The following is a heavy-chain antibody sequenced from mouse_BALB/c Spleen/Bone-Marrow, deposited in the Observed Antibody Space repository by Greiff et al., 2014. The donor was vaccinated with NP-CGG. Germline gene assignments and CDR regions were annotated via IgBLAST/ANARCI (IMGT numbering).Heavy chain of an antibody. D-gene: IGHD1-1*02. V-gene: IGHV1-87*01. CDR1: GYTFTSYW. J-gene: IGHJ2*01. Sequence: QVQLQQSGAELARPGASVKLSCKASGYTFTSYWMQWVKQRPGQGLEWIGAIYPGDGDTRYTQKFKGKATLTADKYSSTAYMQLSSLASEDSAVYYCASQGDYGSFDYWGQGTTLTVSS. CDR3: ASQGDYGSFDY. CDR2: IYPGDGDT.